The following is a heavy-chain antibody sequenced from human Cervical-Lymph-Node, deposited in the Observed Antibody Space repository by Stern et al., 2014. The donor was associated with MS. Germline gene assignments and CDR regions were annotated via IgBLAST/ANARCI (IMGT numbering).Heavy chain of an antibody. CDR2: VYSSGPT. CDR3: AKHACTGAACPFDL. CDR1: GDSISSYTHY. D-gene: IGHD2-8*02. V-gene: IGHV4-39*01. Sequence: QLQLQESGPGLVKPSETLSLTCAVSGDSISSYTHYWAWIRQPPGKGLEWIGSVYSSGPTSYTPSPKSPFTISVDTSKNHFPRGLTSVTAADTAVYYCAKHACTGAACPFDLWGQGTLVTVSS. J-gene: IGHJ4*02.